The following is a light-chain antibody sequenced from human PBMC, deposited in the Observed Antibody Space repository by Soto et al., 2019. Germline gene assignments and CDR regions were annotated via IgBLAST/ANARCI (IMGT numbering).Light chain of an antibody. CDR3: QQYGSSPWT. V-gene: IGKV3-20*01. Sequence: EIVLTQSPGTLSLSPGERATLSCRASQSVSSSYLAWYQQKPGQAPRLLIYGASSRATGIPDRFSGSGSGTDFTLTISRLEPEDFGVYYCQQYGSSPWTFGQGNKVEIK. J-gene: IGKJ1*01. CDR1: QSVSSSY. CDR2: GAS.